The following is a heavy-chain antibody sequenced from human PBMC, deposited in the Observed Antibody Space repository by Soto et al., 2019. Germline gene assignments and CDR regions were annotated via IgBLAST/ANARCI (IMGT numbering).Heavy chain of an antibody. Sequence: GESLKISCEASGFTFSRVSMNGVRQVPGKGLEWVASISSASSETWYADSVKGRFIISRDNAQNSLFLQMNTLRPEDSAIYYCARVAYWGPGTQVTVSS. CDR1: GFTFSRVS. CDR3: ARVAY. V-gene: IGHV3-21*01. J-gene: IGHJ4*02. CDR2: ISSASSET.